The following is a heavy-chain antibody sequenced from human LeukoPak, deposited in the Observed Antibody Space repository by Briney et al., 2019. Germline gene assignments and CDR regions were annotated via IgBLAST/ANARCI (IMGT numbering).Heavy chain of an antibody. V-gene: IGHV4-4*07. CDR3: AGGYCSGGSCPNDASDI. J-gene: IGHJ3*02. Sequence: SETLSLTCTVSGGSISSYYWSWIRQPAGKGLEWIGRIYTSGSTNYNPSLKSRVTMSVDTSKNQFSLKLSSVTAADTAVYYCAGGYCSGGSCPNDASDIWGQGTMVTVSS. CDR1: GGSISSYY. CDR2: IYTSGST. D-gene: IGHD2-15*01.